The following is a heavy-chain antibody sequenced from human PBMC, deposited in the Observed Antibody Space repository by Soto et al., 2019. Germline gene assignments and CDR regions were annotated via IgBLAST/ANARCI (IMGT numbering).Heavy chain of an antibody. CDR3: ARDVNDSSGSQGFDY. CDR2: IHYSGDS. J-gene: IGHJ4*02. D-gene: IGHD3-22*01. V-gene: IGHV4-31*03. Sequence: PSETLSLTCTVIGDSVSSNNYYWSWIRQRPGKGLEWIGYIHYSGDSYGNPSLTSRITMSMDVSKNQFSLNLRSVTAADTAIYYCARDVNDSSGSQGFDYWGQGTLGTVS. CDR1: GDSVSSNNYY.